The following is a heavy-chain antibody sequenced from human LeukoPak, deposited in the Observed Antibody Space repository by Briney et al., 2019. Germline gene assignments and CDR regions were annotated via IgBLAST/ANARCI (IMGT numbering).Heavy chain of an antibody. CDR2: INPSGGST. CDR1: GYTVTSYY. D-gene: IGHD2-2*01. V-gene: IGHV1-46*01. J-gene: IGHJ4*02. Sequence: GASVKVCCKASGYTVTSYYMHWVRQAPGQGLEWMGIINPSGGSTGYAQKFQGRVTMTRDTSTSTVYMELSSLRSEDTALYYCAKDLKEGFCSTTSCYGSDSWGQGTLVTVAS. CDR3: AKDLKEGFCSTTSCYGSDS.